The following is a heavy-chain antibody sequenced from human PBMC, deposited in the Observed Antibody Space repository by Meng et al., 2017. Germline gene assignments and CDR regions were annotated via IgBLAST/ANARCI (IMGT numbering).Heavy chain of an antibody. CDR3: AKDVIVVVVAASLFDY. CDR2: ISGSGGST. V-gene: IGHV3-23*01. D-gene: IGHD2-15*01. Sequence: GGSLRLSCAASGFTFSSYAMSWVRQAPGKGLEWVSAISGSGGSTYYADSVKGRFTISRDNSKNTLYLQMNSLRAEDTAVYYCAKDVIVVVVAASLFDYWGQGTLVTVSS. J-gene: IGHJ4*02. CDR1: GFTFSSYA.